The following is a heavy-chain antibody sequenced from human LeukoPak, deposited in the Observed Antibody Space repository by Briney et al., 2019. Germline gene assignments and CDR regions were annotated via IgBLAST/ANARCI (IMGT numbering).Heavy chain of an antibody. CDR1: GYTFTGYY. D-gene: IGHD6-13*01. CDR3: ARGKGWKQHPYWYFDL. CDR2: INPNSGGT. Sequence: ASVKVSCKASGYTFTGYYMHWVRQAPGQGLEWMGWINPNSGGTNYAQKFQGRVTMTRDTSISTAYMELSRLRSDDTAVYYCARGKGWKQHPYWYFDLWGRGTLVTVSS. V-gene: IGHV1-2*02. J-gene: IGHJ2*01.